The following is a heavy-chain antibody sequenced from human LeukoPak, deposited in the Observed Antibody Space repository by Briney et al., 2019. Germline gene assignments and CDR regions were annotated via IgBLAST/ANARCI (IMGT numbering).Heavy chain of an antibody. CDR2: INPSGGST. CDR1: GYSFTSYY. CDR3: ARVPSTVRGLHYFAH. J-gene: IGHJ4*02. D-gene: IGHD3-10*01. V-gene: IGHV1-46*01. Sequence: ASVKVSCKASGYSFTSYYMQWVPQAPGQGLEWMGIINPSGGSTSYAQKLQGRVTMTRDTSTSTVYMRLSSLRSEDTALYKCARVPSTVRGLHYFAHWRKGTPATVFS.